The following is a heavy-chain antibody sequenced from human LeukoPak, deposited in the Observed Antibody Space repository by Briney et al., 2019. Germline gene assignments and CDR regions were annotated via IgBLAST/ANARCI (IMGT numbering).Heavy chain of an antibody. CDR1: GFTFSICV. Sequence: GGSLRLSCAASGFTFSICVMTWVRQAPGKGLEWVSTVSGSGGTTYHADSVKGRFTVSRDNSRNTLYLQMNSLRVEGTAVYFCAKTTGYSDYSPFHHWGQGTLVTVSS. CDR3: AKTTGYSDYSPFHH. D-gene: IGHD4-11*01. CDR2: VSGSGGTT. V-gene: IGHV3-23*01. J-gene: IGHJ1*01.